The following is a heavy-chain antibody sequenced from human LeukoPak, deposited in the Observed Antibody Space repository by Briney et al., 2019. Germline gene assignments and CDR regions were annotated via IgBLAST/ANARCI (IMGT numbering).Heavy chain of an antibody. CDR2: IKQDGSEK. Sequence: GGSLRLSCAASGFTFSSYWMSWVRQAPGKGPEWVANIKQDGSEKYYVDSVKGRFTISRGNAKNSLYLQMNSLRAEDTAVYYWAFATRAAFDYWGQGTLVTVSS. D-gene: IGHD6-25*01. CDR1: GFTFSSYW. J-gene: IGHJ4*02. V-gene: IGHV3-7*01. CDR3: AFATRAAFDY.